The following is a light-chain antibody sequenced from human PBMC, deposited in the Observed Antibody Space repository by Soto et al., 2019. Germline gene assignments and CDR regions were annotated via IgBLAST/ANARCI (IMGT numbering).Light chain of an antibody. Sequence: QSVLTQPASVSGSPGQSITISCTGTSGDVGGYNYVSWYQQHPGKAPKLTIYDVSNRPSGVSNRFSGSKSGNTASLTISGLQAEDEADYYCSSYTSSSTYVFGTGTKVTVL. CDR2: DVS. CDR3: SSYTSSSTYV. CDR1: SGDVGGYNY. V-gene: IGLV2-14*01. J-gene: IGLJ1*01.